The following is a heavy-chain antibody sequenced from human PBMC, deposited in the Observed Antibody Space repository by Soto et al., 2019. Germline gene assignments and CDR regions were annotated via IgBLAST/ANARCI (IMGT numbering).Heavy chain of an antibody. Sequence: QVQLVQSGAEVKKPGASVKVSCKASGYTFTSYDINWVRLAPGQGLEWLGWMNANSGNTGYTQKFQGRVTMNRNTSINTAIMEMNSLRSEDTAVYFCARVGGGWASFDYWGQGTLVTVSS. CDR3: ARVGGGWASFDY. CDR2: MNANSGNT. J-gene: IGHJ4*02. CDR1: GYTFTSYD. V-gene: IGHV1-8*01. D-gene: IGHD6-19*01.